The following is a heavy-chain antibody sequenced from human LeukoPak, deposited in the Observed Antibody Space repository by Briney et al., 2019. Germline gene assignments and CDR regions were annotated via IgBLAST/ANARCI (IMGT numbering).Heavy chain of an antibody. V-gene: IGHV1-58*01. CDR3: AAGAYVLRYFDWLPSSPFDP. J-gene: IGHJ5*02. Sequence: ALVKVSCKASGFTFTSSAVQWVRQARGQRLEWIGWIVVGSGNTNYAQKFQERVTITRDMSTSTAYMELSSLRSEDTAVYYCAAGAYVLRYFDWLPSSPFDPWGQGTLVTVSS. D-gene: IGHD3-9*01. CDR2: IVVGSGNT. CDR1: GFTFTSSA.